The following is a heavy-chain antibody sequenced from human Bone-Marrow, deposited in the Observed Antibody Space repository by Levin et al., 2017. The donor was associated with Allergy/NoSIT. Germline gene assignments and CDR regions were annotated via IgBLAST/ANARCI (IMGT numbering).Heavy chain of an antibody. CDR2: TSAYSGKT. CDR1: GYNLNNFG. V-gene: IGHV1-18*01. Sequence: GASVKVSCKASGYNLNNFGISWVRQAPGQGPDWMGWTSAYSGKTDYAQKFQDRITMTTDTSTSTMYMELRSLRPDDTAMYYCARVLAYGMDVWGQGTTVTVSS. J-gene: IGHJ6*02. D-gene: IGHD6-6*01. CDR3: ARVLAYGMDV.